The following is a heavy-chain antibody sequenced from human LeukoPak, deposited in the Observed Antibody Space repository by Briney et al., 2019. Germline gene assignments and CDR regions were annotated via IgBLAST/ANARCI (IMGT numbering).Heavy chain of an antibody. D-gene: IGHD4-23*01. CDR3: ARRHLIGNGYFDH. CDR2: INPNSGGT. Sequence: ASVKVSCKASGYTFTGYYMHWVQQAPGQGLEWMGWINPNSGGTNYAQKFQGRVTMTRDTSISTAYMELSRLRSDDTAVYYCARRHLIGNGYFDHWGQGTLVTVSS. V-gene: IGHV1-2*02. CDR1: GYTFTGYY. J-gene: IGHJ4*02.